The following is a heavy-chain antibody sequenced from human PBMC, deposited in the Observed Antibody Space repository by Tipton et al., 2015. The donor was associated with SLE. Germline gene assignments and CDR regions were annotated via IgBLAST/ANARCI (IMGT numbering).Heavy chain of an antibody. J-gene: IGHJ3*02. CDR1: GVSISNYY. CDR3: ARANDAEYGGAFDI. CDR2: IFKTAIT. Sequence: TLSLTCTVSGVSISNYYWTWVRQPPGKGLEWVGHIFKTAITSYSPSLKSRVTISVDTSKNQFSLKLSSVTAADTALYYCARANDAEYGGAFDIWGQGTVVTVSS. D-gene: IGHD4-17*01. V-gene: IGHV4-59*01.